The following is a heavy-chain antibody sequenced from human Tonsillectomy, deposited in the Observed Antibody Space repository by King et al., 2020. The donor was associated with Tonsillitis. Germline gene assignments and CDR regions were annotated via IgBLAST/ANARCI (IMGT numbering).Heavy chain of an antibody. CDR3: AKHGGGWSVGFDY. Sequence: VQLVESGGGVVQPGRSLRLSCAASGFTFSSYGMHWVRQAPGKGLEWVAVISYDGSNKYYADSVKGRFTISRDNSKNTLYLQMNSLRAEDTAVSYCAKHGGGWSVGFDYCGQGTLVTVSS. J-gene: IGHJ4*02. CDR1: GFTFSSYG. D-gene: IGHD6-19*01. V-gene: IGHV3-30*18. CDR2: ISYDGSNK.